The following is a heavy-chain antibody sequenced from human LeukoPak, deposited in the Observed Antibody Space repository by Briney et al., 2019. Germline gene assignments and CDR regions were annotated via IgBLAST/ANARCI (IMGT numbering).Heavy chain of an antibody. CDR1: GFIFSNAW. D-gene: IGHD3-22*01. CDR2: IKRKTDGGTT. J-gene: IGHJ3*02. Sequence: GGSLRLSCAASGFIFSNAWMSWVRQAPGKGLEWVGRIKRKTDGGTTGYAAPVKGRFTISRDDSKNTLYLQMNSLKTEDTAVYYCTRGLEMYYYDSSGTSDAFDIWGQGTMVTVSS. V-gene: IGHV3-15*01. CDR3: TRGLEMYYYDSSGTSDAFDI.